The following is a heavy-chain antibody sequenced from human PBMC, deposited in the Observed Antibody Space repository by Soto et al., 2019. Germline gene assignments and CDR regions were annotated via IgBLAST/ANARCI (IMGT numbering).Heavy chain of an antibody. CDR3: ARGAWENRDAFDA. CDR1: ADTFTSYC. J-gene: IGHJ3*01. V-gene: IGHV1-18*04. CDR2: MSP. Sequence: ASVKVPCKTSADTFTSYCITWVRQDPGQGLESMGRMSPQDRVTMTTDTSTSTAYMELRSLTSHDTAVYYCARGAWENRDAFDAWGQGTLVT. D-gene: IGHD1-26*01.